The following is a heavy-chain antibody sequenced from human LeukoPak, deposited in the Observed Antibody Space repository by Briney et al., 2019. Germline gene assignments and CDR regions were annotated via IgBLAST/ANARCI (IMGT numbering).Heavy chain of an antibody. J-gene: IGHJ6*02. V-gene: IGHV4-31*03. CDR2: IYYSGST. Sequence: PSETLSLTCTVSGGSISSGGYYWSWIRQHPGKGLEWIGYIYYSGSTYYNPSLKSRVTISVDTSKNQFSLKLSSVTAADTAVYYCARDRETYYDFWSGYPHYYYYYGMDVWGQGTTVTVSS. CDR3: ARDRETYYDFWSGYPHYYYYYGMDV. CDR1: GGSISSGGYY. D-gene: IGHD3-3*01.